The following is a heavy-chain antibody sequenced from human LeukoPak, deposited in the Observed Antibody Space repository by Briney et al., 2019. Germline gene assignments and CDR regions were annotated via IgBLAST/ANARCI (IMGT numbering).Heavy chain of an antibody. CDR1: GGSISSGSYY. V-gene: IGHV4-61*02. CDR3: ARDGGVVITSDAFDI. CDR2: IYTSGST. Sequence: SQTLSLTCTVSGGSISSGSYYWSWIRQPAGKGLEWIGRIYTSGSTNYNPSLKSRVTISVDTSKNQFSLKLSSVTAADTAVYYCARDGGVVITSDAFDIWGQGTMVTVSS. D-gene: IGHD3-22*01. J-gene: IGHJ3*02.